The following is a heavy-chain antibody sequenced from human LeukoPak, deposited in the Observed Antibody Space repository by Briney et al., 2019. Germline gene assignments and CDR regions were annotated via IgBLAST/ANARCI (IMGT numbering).Heavy chain of an antibody. Sequence: GGSLRLSCAASGFTFSSYGMHWVRQAPGKGLEWVAVISYDGSNKYYADSVKGRFTISRDNSKNTLYLQMNSLRAEDTAVYYCAKDRWGQWDAFDIWGQGTMVTVSS. CDR3: AKDRWGQWDAFDI. CDR2: ISYDGSNK. CDR1: GFTFSSYG. V-gene: IGHV3-30*18. J-gene: IGHJ3*02. D-gene: IGHD3-16*01.